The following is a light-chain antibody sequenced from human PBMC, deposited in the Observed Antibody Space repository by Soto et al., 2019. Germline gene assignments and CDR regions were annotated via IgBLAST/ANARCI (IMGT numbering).Light chain of an antibody. CDR3: QQYISYLYT. Sequence: DIQMTQSPSTLSASVGDRVTITCRASQSNSSYLAWYQQKPGKAPKLLIYKASSLESGVPSRFSGSGSGTEFTLTISSLQPDDFATYYCQQYISYLYTFGQGTKLEMK. CDR1: QSNSSY. J-gene: IGKJ2*01. CDR2: KAS. V-gene: IGKV1-5*03.